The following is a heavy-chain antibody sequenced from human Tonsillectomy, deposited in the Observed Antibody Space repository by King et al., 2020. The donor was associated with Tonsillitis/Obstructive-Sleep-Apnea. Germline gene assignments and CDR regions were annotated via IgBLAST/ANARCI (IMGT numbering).Heavy chain of an antibody. J-gene: IGHJ6*03. D-gene: IGHD2-15*01. CDR3: ASAGYCSGGSCNSVNDYHYYMDV. CDR1: GYTFTSYY. Sequence: QLVQSGAEVKKPGASVKVSCKASGYTFTSYYMHWVRQAPGQGLEWMGIINPSGGSTSYAQNFQGRVTMTRDTSTSTVYMELSSLRSEDTAVYYCASAGYCSGGSCNSVNDYHYYMDVWGKGTTVTVSS. CDR2: INPSGGST. V-gene: IGHV1-46*01.